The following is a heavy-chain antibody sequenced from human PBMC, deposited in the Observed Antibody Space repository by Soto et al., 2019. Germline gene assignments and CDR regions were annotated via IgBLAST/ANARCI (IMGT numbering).Heavy chain of an antibody. CDR3: ARGRGWFGSNWFDP. CDR1: GGSFSGYY. Sequence: QVQLQQWGAGLLKPSETLSLTCAVYGGSFSGYYWSWIRQPPGKGLEWIEEINHSGSTNYIPSLRSRVPXXVXTRXNQFSLKLRSVTAADTAVYYCARGRGWFGSNWFDPWGQGTLVTVSS. J-gene: IGHJ5*02. D-gene: IGHD3-10*01. CDR2: INHSGST. V-gene: IGHV4-34*01.